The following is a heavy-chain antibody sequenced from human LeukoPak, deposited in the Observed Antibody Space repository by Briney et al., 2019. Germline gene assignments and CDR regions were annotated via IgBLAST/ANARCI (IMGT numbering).Heavy chain of an antibody. D-gene: IGHD2-2*01. CDR3: ARVMPEVAFDI. Sequence: GGSLRLSCAASGFTFDDYGMSWVRQAPGQGLEWVSGINWNGGSTGCADSVKGRFTISRDNAKNSLYLQMNSLRAEDTALYYCARVMPEVAFDIWGQGTMVTVSS. CDR2: INWNGGST. V-gene: IGHV3-20*04. CDR1: GFTFDDYG. J-gene: IGHJ3*02.